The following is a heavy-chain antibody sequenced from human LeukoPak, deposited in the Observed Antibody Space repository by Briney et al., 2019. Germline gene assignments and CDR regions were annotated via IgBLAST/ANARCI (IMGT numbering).Heavy chain of an antibody. J-gene: IGHJ4*02. CDR2: ISGSGGST. D-gene: IGHD3-22*01. V-gene: IGHV3-23*01. Sequence: RGSLRLSCAASGFTFSSYAMSWVRQAPGKGLEWVSAISGSGGSTYYADSVKGRFTISRDNSKNSLYLQMNSLRAEDTAVYYCARFPLEYYDSSGYYHPYYFDYWGQGTLVTVSS. CDR3: ARFPLEYYDSSGYYHPYYFDY. CDR1: GFTFSSYA.